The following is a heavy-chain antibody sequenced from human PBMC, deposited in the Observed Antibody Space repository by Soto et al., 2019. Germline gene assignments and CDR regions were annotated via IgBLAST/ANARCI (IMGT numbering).Heavy chain of an antibody. D-gene: IGHD3-9*01. Sequence: PGGSLRLSCAASGFTFSSYAMSWVRQAPGKGLEWVSAISGSGGSTYYADSVKGRFTISRDNSKNTLYLQMNSLRAEDTAVYYCAKELRYFDWLPNLAFDYWGQGTLVTVSS. V-gene: IGHV3-23*01. CDR2: ISGSGGST. CDR1: GFTFSSYA. J-gene: IGHJ4*02. CDR3: AKELRYFDWLPNLAFDY.